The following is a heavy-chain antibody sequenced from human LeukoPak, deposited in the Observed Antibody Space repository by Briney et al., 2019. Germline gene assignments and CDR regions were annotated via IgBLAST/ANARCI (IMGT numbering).Heavy chain of an antibody. Sequence: GGSLRLSCAASGFTFSDYYMSWIRQAPGKGRAWVSYISSSGSTIYYADSVKGRFTISRDTAKNSLYLQMNSLRAEDTAVYYCARGLRFDWLPDDTWGQGNLVTVSS. V-gene: IGHV3-11*01. CDR1: GFTFSDYY. D-gene: IGHD3-9*01. J-gene: IGHJ5*02. CDR2: ISSSGSTI. CDR3: ARGLRFDWLPDDT.